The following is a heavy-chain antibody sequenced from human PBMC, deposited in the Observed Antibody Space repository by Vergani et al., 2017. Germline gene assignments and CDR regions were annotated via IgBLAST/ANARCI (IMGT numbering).Heavy chain of an antibody. CDR2: VSGSSATP. CDR3: TKGSRGYTGYFFDY. V-gene: IGHV3-23*01. CDR1: GFSFPGYA. Sequence: EVQLLESGGGLVQPGGSLRLSCEASGFSFPGYAMSWVRQAPGRGLGWVSSVSGSSATPYSADSVKGRLIISRDNSKNTLHLQMNSLRADDTAVYYCTKGSRGYTGYFFDYWGQGTLATVSS. J-gene: IGHJ4*02. D-gene: IGHD5-12*01.